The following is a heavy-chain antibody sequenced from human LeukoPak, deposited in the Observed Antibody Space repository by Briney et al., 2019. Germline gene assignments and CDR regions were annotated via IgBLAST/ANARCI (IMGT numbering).Heavy chain of an antibody. J-gene: IGHJ4*02. CDR1: GFTFSGSA. V-gene: IGHV3-30-3*01. D-gene: IGHD7-27*01. CDR2: ISSNGGKK. Sequence: GRSLRLSCAASGFTFSGSAMHWVRQAPGRGLEWVAVISSNGGKKYYADSVKGRFTISRDNSKNTPDLQMNSLRAEDTAVYYCARELVNWGYFDYWGQGTLVTVSS. CDR3: ARELVNWGYFDY.